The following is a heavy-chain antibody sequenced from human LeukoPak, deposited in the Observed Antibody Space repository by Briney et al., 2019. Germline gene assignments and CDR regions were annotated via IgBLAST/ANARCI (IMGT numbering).Heavy chain of an antibody. J-gene: IGHJ4*02. V-gene: IGHV3-33*06. CDR2: IWSDGTEK. CDR3: AKDAQRGFDYSNSLEY. D-gene: IGHD4-11*01. Sequence: GGSLRLSCAASGFTYSHYGMHWVRQAPGKWLEWVAVIWSDGTEKYYADAVKGRFTISRDNSRNTLYLQMNSLRGEDTAVYYCAKDAQRGFDYSNSLEYWGQGTLVTVSS. CDR1: GFTYSHYG.